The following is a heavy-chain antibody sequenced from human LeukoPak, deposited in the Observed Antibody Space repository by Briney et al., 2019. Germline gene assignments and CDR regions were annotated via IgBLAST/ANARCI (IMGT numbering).Heavy chain of an antibody. CDR1: GFTFSSYG. D-gene: IGHD3-10*01. J-gene: IGHJ6*03. V-gene: IGHV3-30*02. Sequence: GGSLRLSCAASGFTFSSYGMHWVRQAPGKGLEWVAFIRYDGSNKYYADSVKGRFTISRDNSKNTLYLQMNSLRAEDTAVYYCAKDPRRGADYYYYYMDVWGKGTTVTVSS. CDR2: IRYDGSNK. CDR3: AKDPRRGADYYYYYMDV.